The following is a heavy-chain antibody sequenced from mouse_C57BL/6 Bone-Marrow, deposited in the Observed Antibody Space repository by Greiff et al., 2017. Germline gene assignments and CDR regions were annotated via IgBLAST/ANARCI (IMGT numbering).Heavy chain of an antibody. J-gene: IGHJ1*03. CDR2: INYDGSST. CDR1: GFTFSDYY. Sequence: DVKLVESEGGLVQPGSSMKLSCTASGFTFSDYYMAWVRQVPEKGLEWVANINYDGSSTYYLDSLKSRFIISRDNAKNILYLQMSSLKSEDTAMYYCTRGPLYYGSSYGYFDVWGTGTTVTVSS. V-gene: IGHV5-16*02. CDR3: TRGPLYYGSSYGYFDV. D-gene: IGHD1-1*01.